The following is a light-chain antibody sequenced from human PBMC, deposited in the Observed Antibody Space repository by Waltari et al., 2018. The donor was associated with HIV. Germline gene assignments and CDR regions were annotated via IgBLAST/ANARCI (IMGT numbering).Light chain of an antibody. CDR1: QSLSSTY. V-gene: IGKV3-20*01. CDR3: QQSRGT. Sequence: EIVLTQSPGTLSLSPGEIATLSCRASQSLSSTYLAWYQQKPGQAPRLLIYGASSRATGIPDRFSGSGSGTDFTLTISRLEPEDFAVYYCQQSRGTFGQGTKLEIK. CDR2: GAS. J-gene: IGKJ2*02.